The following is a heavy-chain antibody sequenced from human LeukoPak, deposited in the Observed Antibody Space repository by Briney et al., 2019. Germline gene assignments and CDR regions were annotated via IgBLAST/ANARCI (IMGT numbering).Heavy chain of an antibody. V-gene: IGHV1-3*01. CDR1: GYSFSDYA. D-gene: IGHD4-17*01. Sequence: ASVKVSCKASGYSFSDYAIQWVRQAPGQRLEWMGWINAGNGKTKYSQNFQGRGTITRDRSASTAYMGLSSLRSEDTSIYYCARGRWTATETTYYLDYWGQGTLVTVSS. J-gene: IGHJ4*02. CDR3: ARGRWTATETTYYLDY. CDR2: INAGNGKT.